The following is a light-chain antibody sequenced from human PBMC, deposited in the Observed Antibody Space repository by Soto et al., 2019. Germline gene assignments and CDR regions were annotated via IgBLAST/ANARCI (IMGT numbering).Light chain of an antibody. Sequence: DIQITHSPSTLSSSLGDRVTITCRASQTVSRWLAWYQQEPGKAPQLLIEKASTLESGVPSRFSGSGSGTDFTLTINSLQPEDYATYYCQQFNSFPITFGQGTRLEIK. CDR1: QTVSRW. CDR2: KAS. V-gene: IGKV1-5*03. J-gene: IGKJ5*01. CDR3: QQFNSFPIT.